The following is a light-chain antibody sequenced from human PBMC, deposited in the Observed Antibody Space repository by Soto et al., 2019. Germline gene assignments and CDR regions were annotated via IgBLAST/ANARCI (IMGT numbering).Light chain of an antibody. CDR1: QSVRSS. CDR3: HQRSSRPWT. CDR2: DAS. J-gene: IGKJ1*01. V-gene: IGKV3-11*01. Sequence: EILLTQSPATLSLSPGERATLSCRASQSVRSSLAWYQQKPGQAPRLLIYDASTRATGIPGRFSGSGSGTDFTLTISNLEPEDFAFYYCHQRSSRPWTFGQGAKVEIK.